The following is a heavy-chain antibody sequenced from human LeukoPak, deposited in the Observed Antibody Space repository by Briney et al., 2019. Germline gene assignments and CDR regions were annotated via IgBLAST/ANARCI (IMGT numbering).Heavy chain of an antibody. CDR3: ARYGDTTSSGFDY. D-gene: IGHD5-18*01. Sequence: ASVKVSCKASGYTFTSYYMHWVRQAPGQGLEWMGWISPNSGGTKYAQKFQGRVTMTRDTPINTAYMEQSSLGSDDTAFYYCARYGDTTSSGFDYWGQGALVTVSS. V-gene: IGHV1-2*02. CDR2: ISPNSGGT. CDR1: GYTFTSYY. J-gene: IGHJ4*02.